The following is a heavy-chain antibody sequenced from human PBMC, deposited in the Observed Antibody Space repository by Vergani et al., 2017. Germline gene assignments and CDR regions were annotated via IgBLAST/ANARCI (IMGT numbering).Heavy chain of an antibody. Sequence: QVQLVQSGGGVVQPGGSLRLSCVASGFTFNQYGMHWVRQAPGKGLEWVAVTWYDGNNKQYADSVKGRFTISRDNSKSTMYLQMNSLRDEDTGVYYCARDLRLLYNRFDPWGQGTLGNVSS. D-gene: IGHD1-14*01. CDR1: GFTFNQYG. CDR3: ARDLRLLYNRFDP. J-gene: IGHJ5*02. CDR2: TWYDGNNK. V-gene: IGHV3-33*01.